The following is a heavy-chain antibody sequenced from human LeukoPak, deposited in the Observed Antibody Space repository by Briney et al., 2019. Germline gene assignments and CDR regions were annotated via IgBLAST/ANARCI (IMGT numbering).Heavy chain of an antibody. V-gene: IGHV4-59*08. CDR2: IYYSGST. CDR1: GGSISSYY. J-gene: IGHJ4*02. CDR3: ARTPLEYGDYVTPFYYFDY. D-gene: IGHD4-17*01. Sequence: SETLSLTCTVSGGSISSYYWSWIRQPPGKGLEWIGYIYYSGSTNYNPSLKSRVTISVDTSKNQFSLKLSSVTAADTAVYYCARTPLEYGDYVTPFYYFDYWGQGTLVTVSS.